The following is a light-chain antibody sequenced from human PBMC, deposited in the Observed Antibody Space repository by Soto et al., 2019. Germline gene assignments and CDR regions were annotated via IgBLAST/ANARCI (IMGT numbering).Light chain of an antibody. CDR2: DVS. CDR3: SSYTSNSTLVV. Sequence: QSVLTQPASVSGSPGLSITISCIGTSSDVGGYKYVSWYQQYPGKAPKLLIYDVSNRPSGVSHRFSGSQSGNTASLTISGLQAEDEADYHCSSYTSNSTLVVFGGGTKLTVL. J-gene: IGLJ2*01. V-gene: IGLV2-14*01. CDR1: SSDVGGYKY.